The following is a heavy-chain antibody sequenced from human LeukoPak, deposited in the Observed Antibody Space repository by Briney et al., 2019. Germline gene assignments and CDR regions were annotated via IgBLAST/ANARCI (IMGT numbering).Heavy chain of an antibody. CDR1: GGSISSSSYY. V-gene: IGHV4-39*07. CDR3: ARIGDDFWSGYVRY. D-gene: IGHD3-3*01. Sequence: SETLSLTCTVSGGSISSSSYYWGWIRQPPGKGLEWFGSIYYSGSTYYNPSLKSRVTISVDTSKNQFSLKLSSVTAADTAVYYCARIGDDFWSGYVRYWGQGTLVTVSS. CDR2: IYYSGST. J-gene: IGHJ4*02.